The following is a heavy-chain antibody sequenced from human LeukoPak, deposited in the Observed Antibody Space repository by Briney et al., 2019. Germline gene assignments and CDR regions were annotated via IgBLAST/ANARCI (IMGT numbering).Heavy chain of an antibody. V-gene: IGHV4-31*03. CDR2: FFYSGST. J-gene: IGHJ4*02. CDR3: ARGYHGHYYDSSGSIDY. CDR1: GGSISSGGYY. D-gene: IGHD3-22*01. Sequence: SETLSLTCTVSGGSISSGGYYWSWIRQHPGKGLEWIGNFFYSGSTYYNPSLKSRVTISVDTSKNQFSLKLSSVTAADTAVYYCARGYHGHYYDSSGSIDYWGQGTLVTVSS.